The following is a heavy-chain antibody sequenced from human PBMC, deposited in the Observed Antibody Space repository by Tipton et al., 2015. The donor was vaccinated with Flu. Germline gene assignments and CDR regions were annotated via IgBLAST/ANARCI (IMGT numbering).Heavy chain of an antibody. J-gene: IGHJ3*02. CDR1: GGSIRAASDY. Sequence: LSLTCTVSGGSIRAASDYWGWVRQTPGKGLDWVSIIYDIGNTYYADSVKGRFTISRDSSENTLYLQMNSLKADDTAVYYCARGYDVFDIWGQGTMLIVSS. CDR3: ARGYDVFDI. V-gene: IGHV3-53*01. D-gene: IGHD1-1*01. CDR2: IYDIGNT.